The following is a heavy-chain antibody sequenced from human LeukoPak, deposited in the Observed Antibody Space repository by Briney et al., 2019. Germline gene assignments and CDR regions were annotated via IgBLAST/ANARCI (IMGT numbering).Heavy chain of an antibody. Sequence: SETLSLTCTVSGGSISSSSYYWGWIRQPPGKGLEWIGEINHSGSTNYNPSLKSRVTISVDTSKNQFSLKLSSVTAADTAVYYCARQNLGYCSSTSCPSYYYYYMDVWGKGTTVTISS. D-gene: IGHD2-2*01. V-gene: IGHV4-39*01. CDR2: INHSGST. J-gene: IGHJ6*03. CDR3: ARQNLGYCSSTSCPSYYYYYMDV. CDR1: GGSISSSSYY.